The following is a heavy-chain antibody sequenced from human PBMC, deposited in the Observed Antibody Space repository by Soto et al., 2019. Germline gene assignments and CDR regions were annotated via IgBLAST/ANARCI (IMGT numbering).Heavy chain of an antibody. CDR1: GFTFSSYA. Sequence: GGSLRLSCAASGFTFSSYAMSWVRQAPGKGLEWVSAISGSGGSTYYADSVKGRFTVSRDNSKNTLYLQMNSLRAEDTAVYYSPWVYAIFHYGMDVWGQGTTVTVSS. V-gene: IGHV3-23*01. CDR3: PWVYAIFHYGMDV. D-gene: IGHD2-8*01. CDR2: ISGSGGST. J-gene: IGHJ6*02.